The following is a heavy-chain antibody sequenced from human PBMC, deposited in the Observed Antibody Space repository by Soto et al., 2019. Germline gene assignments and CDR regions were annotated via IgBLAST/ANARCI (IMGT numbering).Heavy chain of an antibody. CDR1: GGTFSSYT. V-gene: IGHV1-69*02. CDR2: IIPILGIA. Sequence: SVEVSCKASGGTFSSYTISWVRQAPGQGLEWMGRIIPILGIANYAQKFQGRVTITADKSTSTACMELSSLRSEDTAVYYCAGTTSHYWYYMDVWGKGTTVTVSS. J-gene: IGHJ6*03. D-gene: IGHD1-7*01. CDR3: AGTTSHYWYYMDV.